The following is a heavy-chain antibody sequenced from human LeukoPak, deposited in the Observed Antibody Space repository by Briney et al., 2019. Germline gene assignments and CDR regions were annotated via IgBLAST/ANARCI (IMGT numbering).Heavy chain of an antibody. J-gene: IGHJ4*02. CDR2: IYSGST. CDR3: ARRAGAYSHPYDY. Sequence: GGSLRLSCAASGFTFSNSGMSWVRQAPGKGLEWVSFIYSGSTHYSDSVKGRFTISRDNSKNTLYLQMNSLRAEDTAVYYCARRAGAYSHPYDYWGQGTLVTVSS. CDR1: GFTFSNSG. D-gene: IGHD4/OR15-4a*01. V-gene: IGHV3-53*01.